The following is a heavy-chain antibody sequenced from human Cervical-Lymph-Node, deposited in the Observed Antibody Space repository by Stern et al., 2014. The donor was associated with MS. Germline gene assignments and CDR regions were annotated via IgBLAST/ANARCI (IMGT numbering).Heavy chain of an antibody. D-gene: IGHD1-26*01. CDR2: ISSEIYGGTP. CDR3: TVGVWNL. CDR1: GLTFRKSG. J-gene: IGHJ5*02. Sequence: EVQLVESGAGLVQPGRSLRLSCTTSGLTFRKSGMNWFRQTPGQGLQWVGFISSEIYGGTPASASLVKNRFIVSRDDYQSITEPQMNSLKNEDTAVYYCTVGVWNLWGQGTLVTVSS. V-gene: IGHV3-49*03.